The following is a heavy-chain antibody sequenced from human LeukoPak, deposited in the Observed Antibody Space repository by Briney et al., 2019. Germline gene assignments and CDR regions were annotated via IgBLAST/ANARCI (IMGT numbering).Heavy chain of an antibody. V-gene: IGHV4-34*01. Sequence: KPSETLSLTCAVYGGSFSGYYWSWIRQPPGKGLEWIGEINHSGSTNYNPSLKSRVTISVDTSKNQFSLKLSSVTAADTAVYYCARGSTVADDWGQGTLVTVFS. D-gene: IGHD4-23*01. CDR1: GGSFSGYY. CDR3: ARGSTVADD. J-gene: IGHJ4*02. CDR2: INHSGST.